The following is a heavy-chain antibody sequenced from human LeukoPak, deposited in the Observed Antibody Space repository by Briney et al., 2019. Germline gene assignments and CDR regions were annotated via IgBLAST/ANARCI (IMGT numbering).Heavy chain of an antibody. CDR3: ARGQDRLGVWGSYRYPPYFDY. CDR1: GGSISSGGYY. V-gene: IGHV4-31*03. CDR2: IYYSGST. Sequence: SETLSLTCTVSGGSISSGGYYWSWIRQHPGKGLEWIGYIYYSGSTYYNPSLKSRVTISVDTSKNQFSLKLSSVTAADTAVYYCARGQDRLGVWGSYRYPPYFDYWGQGTLVTVSS. D-gene: IGHD3-16*02. J-gene: IGHJ4*02.